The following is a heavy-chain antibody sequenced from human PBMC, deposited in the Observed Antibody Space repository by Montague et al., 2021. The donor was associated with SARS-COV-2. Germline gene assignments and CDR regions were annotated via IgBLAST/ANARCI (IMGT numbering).Heavy chain of an antibody. V-gene: IGHV4-31*03. CDR1: GGSISSGGYY. J-gene: IGHJ6*02. CDR2: IYYSGST. CDR3: ARGGSYSSGWYGVDYYYGMDV. D-gene: IGHD6-19*01. Sequence: TLSLTCTVSGGSISSGGYYWSWIRQHPGKGLEWIGYIYYSGSTYYNPSLKSRVTISVDTSKNQFSLKLSSVTAADTAVYYCARGGSYSSGWYGVDYYYGMDVWGQGTMVTVSS.